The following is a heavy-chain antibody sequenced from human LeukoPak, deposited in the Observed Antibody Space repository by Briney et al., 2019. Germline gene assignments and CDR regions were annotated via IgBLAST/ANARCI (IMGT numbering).Heavy chain of an antibody. CDR2: TYTSGTT. J-gene: IGHJ6*03. CDR1: GGSISSYF. CDR3: ARESGEIGRSMDV. V-gene: IGHV4-4*07. D-gene: IGHD2-15*01. Sequence: SGTLSLTCFISGGSISSYFWSWVRQPAGKGLEWIGRTYTSGTTNYNTSLMSRVTLSLDTSKNQFSLKLTSVTAADTAVYYCARESGEIGRSMDVWGKGTQVTVSS.